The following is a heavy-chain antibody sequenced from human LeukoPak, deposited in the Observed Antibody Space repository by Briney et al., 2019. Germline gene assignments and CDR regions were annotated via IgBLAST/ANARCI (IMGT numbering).Heavy chain of an antibody. CDR3: ARGVVAANRHFDY. V-gene: IGHV1-2*04. D-gene: IGHD2-15*01. J-gene: IGHJ4*02. CDR1: GYTFTGYY. CDR2: INPNSGGT. Sequence: ASVKVSCKASGYTFTGYYMHWVRQAPGQGLGWMGWINPNSGGTNYAQKFQGWVTMTRDTSISTAYMELSRLRSDDTAVYYCARGVVAANRHFDYWGQGTLVTVSS.